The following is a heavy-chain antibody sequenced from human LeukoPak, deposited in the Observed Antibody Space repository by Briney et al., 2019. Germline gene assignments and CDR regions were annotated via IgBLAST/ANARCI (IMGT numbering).Heavy chain of an antibody. Sequence: PGTSLRLSCAASGFIFSDFRVHWVHQAPGKGLEWVAVAYTDGGNKYYADSVAGRFTVSRDNSKNTLYLQMSSLRAEDTAIYFCARDGFGPHYFDYWGQGVLVTVSS. CDR3: ARDGFGPHYFDY. CDR1: GFIFSDFR. CDR2: AYTDGGNK. D-gene: IGHD3-16*01. V-gene: IGHV3-33*01. J-gene: IGHJ4*02.